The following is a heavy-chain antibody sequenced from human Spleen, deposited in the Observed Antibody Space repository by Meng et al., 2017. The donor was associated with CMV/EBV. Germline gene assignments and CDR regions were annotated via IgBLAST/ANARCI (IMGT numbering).Heavy chain of an antibody. Sequence: ASVKVSCKASGYTFTDHYFHWVRQAPGQGLEWMGWIYPKTGRTHYAMKFQGRVTLTRDTSINTGYMELTRLTSDDTAVYYCARDNNWGPDYWGQGTLVTVSS. CDR1: GYTFTDHY. CDR3: ARDNNWGPDY. CDR2: IYPKTGRT. D-gene: IGHD7-27*01. V-gene: IGHV1-2*02. J-gene: IGHJ4*02.